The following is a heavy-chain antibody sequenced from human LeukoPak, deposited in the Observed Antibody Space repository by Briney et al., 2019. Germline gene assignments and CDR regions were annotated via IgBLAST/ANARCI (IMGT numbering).Heavy chain of an antibody. V-gene: IGHV3-7*01. CDR1: GFTFSSYW. CDR3: ARRRCTSTSCFADY. Sequence: GGSLRLSCAASGFTFSSYWMSWVRQAPGKGLEWVANIKQDGIERYYVDSVKGRFTISRDNAKNSRYLQMNSLRAEDTAVYYCARRRCTSTSCFADYWGQGTLVTVSS. J-gene: IGHJ4*02. D-gene: IGHD2-2*01. CDR2: IKQDGIER.